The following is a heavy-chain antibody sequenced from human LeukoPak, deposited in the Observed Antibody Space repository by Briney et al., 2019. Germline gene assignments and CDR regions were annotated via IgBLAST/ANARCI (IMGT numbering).Heavy chain of an antibody. J-gene: IGHJ3*02. V-gene: IGHV4-39*01. Sequence: SETLSLTCAVSSGSISSSSYYWGWIRQPPGKGLEWLGSIYYSGSTYYNPSLKSRVTLSVDTSKNQFSLKLRSVTAADTAVYYCARQERGYDGSGHRAFDIWGQGTMVTISS. D-gene: IGHD3-22*01. CDR1: SGSISSSSYY. CDR2: IYYSGST. CDR3: ARQERGYDGSGHRAFDI.